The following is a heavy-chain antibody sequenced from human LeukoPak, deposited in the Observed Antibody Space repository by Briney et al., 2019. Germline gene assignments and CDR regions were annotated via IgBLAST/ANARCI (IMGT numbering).Heavy chain of an antibody. CDR2: IRYDGSIK. CDR3: AKDQVYSNTNYYYYYMDV. D-gene: IGHD4-11*01. CDR1: GFTFSSYG. V-gene: IGHV3-30*02. J-gene: IGHJ6*03. Sequence: GGSLRLSCAASGFTFSSYGMHWVRQAPGKGLEWLAFIRYDGSIKYYADSVKGRFTISRDNSKNTLYLQMNSLRAEDTAVYYCAKDQVYSNTNYYYYYMDVWGKGTTVTVSS.